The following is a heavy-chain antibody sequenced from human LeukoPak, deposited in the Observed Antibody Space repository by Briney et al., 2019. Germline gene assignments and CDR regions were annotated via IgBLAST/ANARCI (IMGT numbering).Heavy chain of an antibody. Sequence: PGGSLRLSCAASGFTFSSYAMSWVRQAPGKGLEWVSSISSSSSYIYYADSVKGRFTISRDNAKNSLYLQMNSLRADDTAVYYCASPQYSSSWYYFDYWGQGTLVTVSS. CDR3: ASPQYSSSWYYFDY. CDR2: ISSSSSYI. D-gene: IGHD6-13*01. CDR1: GFTFSSYA. V-gene: IGHV3-21*01. J-gene: IGHJ4*02.